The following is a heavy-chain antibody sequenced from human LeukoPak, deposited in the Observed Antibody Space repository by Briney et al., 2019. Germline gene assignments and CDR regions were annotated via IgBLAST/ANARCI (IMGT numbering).Heavy chain of an antibody. D-gene: IGHD5-12*01. V-gene: IGHV3-7*01. Sequence: GGSLRLSCAASGFSFSRSYMNWVRXXXGXGLXWVATIKQDGVDKYYVDSVKGRFTISRDTAKNSLFLQMNSLRAEDTAVYYCARDPSRYDLDYWGQGTLVTVSS. CDR3: ARDPSRYDLDY. J-gene: IGHJ4*02. CDR1: GFSFSRSY. CDR2: IKQDGVDK.